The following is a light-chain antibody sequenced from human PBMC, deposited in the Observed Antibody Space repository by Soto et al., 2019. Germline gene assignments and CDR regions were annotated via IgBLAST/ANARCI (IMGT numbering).Light chain of an antibody. J-gene: IGKJ4*01. Sequence: IQMTQSPSSVSASVGDTVTTTCRASQGISSWLAWYQQEPGKAPKFLIYAESALQTGVPSRFSGSGSGTDFTLTISSLQPEDFATYYCQQTHSLPPTFGGGTKVDIK. V-gene: IGKV1-12*01. CDR2: AES. CDR3: QQTHSLPPT. CDR1: QGISSW.